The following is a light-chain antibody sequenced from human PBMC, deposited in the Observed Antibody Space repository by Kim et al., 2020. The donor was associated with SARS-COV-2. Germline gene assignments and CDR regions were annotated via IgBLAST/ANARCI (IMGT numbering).Light chain of an antibody. CDR3: QSYDSSNPVV. V-gene: IGLV6-57*04. J-gene: IGLJ2*01. CDR2: EDN. Sequence: NFMLTQSHSVSESPGKTVTISCTRSSGSIARNYVQWYQQRPGSAPTTVIYEDNQRPSGVPDRFSGSIDSSSNSASLTISGLKTEDEADYYCQSYDSSNPVVFGGGTKLTVL. CDR1: SGSIARNY.